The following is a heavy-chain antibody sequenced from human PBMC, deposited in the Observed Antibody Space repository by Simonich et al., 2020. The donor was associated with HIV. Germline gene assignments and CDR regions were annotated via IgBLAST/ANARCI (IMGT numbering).Heavy chain of an antibody. CDR1: GGYFSGYY. CDR2: INHSGSS. CDR3: TRGYGDYGDY. Sequence: QVQLQQWGAGLLKPSETLSLTCAVYGGYFSGYYWSWIRQSPGKGLEWIGEINHSGSSNYNPSLKRRVTISVAASKNQLSLKLSSVTAADPAVYYCTRGYGDYGDYWGQGTLVTVSS. J-gene: IGHJ4*02. D-gene: IGHD4-17*01. V-gene: IGHV4-34*01.